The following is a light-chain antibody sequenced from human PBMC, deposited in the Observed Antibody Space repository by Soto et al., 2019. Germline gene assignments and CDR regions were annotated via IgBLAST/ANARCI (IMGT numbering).Light chain of an antibody. V-gene: IGLV2-14*01. CDR3: SSYTTISTYV. CDR2: DVR. CDR1: SSDVGGYNY. J-gene: IGLJ1*01. Sequence: SVLTQPASVSGSPAQSITISCTGNSSDVGGYNYVSWYQQHPGKAPKLMIYDVRNRPSGVSNRFSGSKSVNTASLTISGLQAEDEADYYCSSYTTISTYVFGTGTKVTVL.